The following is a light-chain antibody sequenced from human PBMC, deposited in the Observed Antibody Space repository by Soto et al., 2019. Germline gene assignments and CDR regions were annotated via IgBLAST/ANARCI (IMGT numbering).Light chain of an antibody. V-gene: IGKV1-39*01. CDR2: AAS. CDR3: QQSYSTPIT. CDR1: QSISSY. Sequence: DTPMTQSPPSLSASVGDRVTITCRASQSISSYLNWYQQKPGKAPKLLIYAASSLQSGVPSRFSGSGSGTDFTLTISSLQPEDFATYYCQQSYSTPITFGQGTRLEI. J-gene: IGKJ5*01.